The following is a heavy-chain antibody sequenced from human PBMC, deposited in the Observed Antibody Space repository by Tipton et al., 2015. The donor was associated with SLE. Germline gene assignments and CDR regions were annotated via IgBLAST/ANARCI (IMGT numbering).Heavy chain of an antibody. CDR1: VYSISSSHW. CDR2: IYYGGTT. J-gene: IGHJ6*02. CDR3: ARDLASSYGIDV. D-gene: IGHD2-15*01. V-gene: IGHV4-28*03. Sequence: TLSLTCNVSVYSISSSHWWGWIRQPPGKGLEWIGHIYYGGTTYYNPSLQSRVTISLDTSKTQFSLRLTSVTAADTAVYYCARDLASSYGIDVWGQGTTVTVSS.